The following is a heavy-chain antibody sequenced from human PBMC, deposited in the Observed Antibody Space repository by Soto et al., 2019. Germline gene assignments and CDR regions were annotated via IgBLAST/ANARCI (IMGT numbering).Heavy chain of an antibody. V-gene: IGHV4-34*01. CDR2: INHSGST. J-gene: IGHJ5*02. CDR3: ARGLSHDIVVVVATTGSWFDP. Sequence: QVQLQQWGAGLLKPSETLSLTCAVYGGSFSGYYWSWIRQPPGKGLEWIGEINHSGSTNYNPSLKSRVTISVDPSKNQFSLKLSSVTAADTAVYYCARGLSHDIVVVVATTGSWFDPWGQGTLVTVSS. D-gene: IGHD2-15*01. CDR1: GGSFSGYY.